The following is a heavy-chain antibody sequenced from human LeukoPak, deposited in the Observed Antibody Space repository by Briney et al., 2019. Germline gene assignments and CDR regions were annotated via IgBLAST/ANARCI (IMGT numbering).Heavy chain of an antibody. Sequence: SETLTLTCAVYGGSFSGYYWSWIRQPPGKGLEWIGEINHSGSTNYNPSLKSRVTISVDTSKNQFSLKLSSVTAADTAVYYCARGTGFGDPWGYYYYMGVWGKGTTVTVSS. J-gene: IGHJ6*03. CDR1: GGSFSGYY. CDR2: INHSGST. CDR3: ARGTGFGDPWGYYYYMGV. D-gene: IGHD3-10*01. V-gene: IGHV4-34*01.